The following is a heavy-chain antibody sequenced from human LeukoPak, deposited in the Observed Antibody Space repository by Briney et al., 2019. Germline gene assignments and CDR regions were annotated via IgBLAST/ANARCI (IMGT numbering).Heavy chain of an antibody. CDR1: GFTFSTYA. D-gene: IGHD4-23*01. V-gene: IGHV3-73*01. CDR2: IRSKANSYAT. CDR3: TRPLYGGNSLTNKDY. Sequence: GGSLRLSCATSGFTFSTYAMHWVRQASGKGLEWVGPIRSKANSYATAYAASVKGRFTISRDDSKNTAYLQMNSLKTEDTAVYCCTRPLYGGNSLTNKDYWGQGTLVTVSS. J-gene: IGHJ4*02.